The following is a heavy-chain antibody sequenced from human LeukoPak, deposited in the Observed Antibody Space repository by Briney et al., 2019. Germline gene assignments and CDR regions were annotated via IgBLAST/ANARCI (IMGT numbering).Heavy chain of an antibody. J-gene: IGHJ3*02. V-gene: IGHV4-4*07. D-gene: IGHD3-22*01. CDR3: AREDSSGYSNAFDI. Sequence: SETLSLTCTVSGASISTYYWSWFRQPAGTGLEWIGRIHASGSTYYNPSLKSRVSMSIGLSKNQFSLSLNSVTAADTAVYYSAREDSSGYSNAFDIWGQGTTVTVSS. CDR2: IHASGST. CDR1: GASISTYY.